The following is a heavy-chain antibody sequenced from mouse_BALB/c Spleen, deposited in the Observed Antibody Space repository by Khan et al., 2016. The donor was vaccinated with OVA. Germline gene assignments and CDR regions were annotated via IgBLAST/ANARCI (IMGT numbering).Heavy chain of an antibody. D-gene: IGHD2-3*01. J-gene: IGHJ4*01. CDR3: ARGDGYYEDAMDY. CDR2: IWAGGST. V-gene: IGHV2-9*02. CDR1: GFSLTGYG. Sequence: QVRLQQSGPGLVAPSQSLSITCTVSGFSLTGYGVHWVRQPPGKGLEWLGVIWAGGSTNYNSALMSRLSISRDKSKSQVFLKMNSLQTGDTATYYCARGDGYYEDAMDYWGQGTSVTVSS.